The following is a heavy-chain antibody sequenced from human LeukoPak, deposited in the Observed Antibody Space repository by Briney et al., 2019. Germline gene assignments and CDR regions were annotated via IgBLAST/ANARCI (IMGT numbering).Heavy chain of an antibody. V-gene: IGHV1-2*02. D-gene: IGHD7-27*01. CDR2: INPNTGGT. CDR1: ESTFTDYY. CDR3: ARAKANWGSGDY. J-gene: IGHJ4*02. Sequence: ASVKVSCKASESTFTDYYVHWVRQAPGQGLEWMGWINPNTGGTNYAQKYQGRVTMTRDTSISTGYMDLRGLRSDDTAVYYCARAKANWGSGDYWGQGTLVTVSS.